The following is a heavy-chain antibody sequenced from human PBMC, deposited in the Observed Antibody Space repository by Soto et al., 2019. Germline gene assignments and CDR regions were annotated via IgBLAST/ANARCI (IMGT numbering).Heavy chain of an antibody. CDR1: GFTFRSYW. CDR2: ISRSSDYI. J-gene: IGHJ4*02. CDR3: ARDFAY. Sequence: EVQLVESGGGLVQPGGSLRLSCAASGFTFRSYWMHWVRQAPGKGLEWVSSISRSSDYIYYADSVKGRFTISRDNAKDSLYLQMNSLGDEDTAVYYCARDFAYWGPGTLVSVSS. V-gene: IGHV3-21*01.